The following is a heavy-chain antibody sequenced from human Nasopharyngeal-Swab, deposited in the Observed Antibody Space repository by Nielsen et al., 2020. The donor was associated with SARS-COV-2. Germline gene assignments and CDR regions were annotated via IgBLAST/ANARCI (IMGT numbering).Heavy chain of an antibody. CDR1: GFTFSSYA. V-gene: IGHV3-30*04. CDR2: ISYDGSNK. J-gene: IGHJ4*02. CDR3: ARDSPALGVAFDY. Sequence: GGSLRLSCAASGFTFSSYAMHWVRQAPGKGLEWVAVISYDGSNKYYADSVKGRFTISRDNSKNTLYLQMNSLRAEDTAVYYCARDSPALGVAFDYWGQGTLVTVSS.